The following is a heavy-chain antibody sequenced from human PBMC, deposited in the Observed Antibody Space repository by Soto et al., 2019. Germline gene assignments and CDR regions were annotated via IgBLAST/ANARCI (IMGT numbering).Heavy chain of an antibody. J-gene: IGHJ4*02. CDR1: GFSLSTSGVG. CDR3: AQQDGGHGYNSYLF. CDR2: IYWDDDK. V-gene: IGHV2-5*02. Sequence: QITLKESGPTLVKPTQTLTLTCTFSGFSLSTSGVGVGWIRQPPGKALEWLALIYWDDDKRYSPSLKSRLTITKDTSKNQVVLTMTNMDPVDTATYYCAQQDGGHGYNSYLFWGQGTLVTVSS. D-gene: IGHD5-12*01.